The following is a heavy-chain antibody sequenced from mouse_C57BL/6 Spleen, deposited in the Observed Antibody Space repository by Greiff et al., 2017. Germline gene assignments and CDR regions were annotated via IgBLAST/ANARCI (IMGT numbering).Heavy chain of an antibody. CDR2: IHPSDSDT. V-gene: IGHV1-74*01. D-gene: IGHD2-4*01. CDR1: GYTFTSYW. Sequence: QVQLKQPGAELVKPGASVKVSCKASGYTFTSYWMHWVKQRPGQGLEWIGRIHPSDSDTNYNQKFKGKATLTVDKSSSTAYMQRSSLTSEDSAVYYCARWPGYDYDEAWFAYWGQGTLVTVSA. CDR3: ARWPGYDYDEAWFAY. J-gene: IGHJ3*01.